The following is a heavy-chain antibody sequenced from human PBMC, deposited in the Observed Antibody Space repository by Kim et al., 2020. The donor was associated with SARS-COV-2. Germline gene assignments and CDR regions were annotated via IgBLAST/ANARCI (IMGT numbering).Heavy chain of an antibody. CDR3: AKGPLYCSSTSCASGWFDP. Sequence: GGSLRLSCAASGFTFSSYGMHWVRQAPGKGLEWVAVISYDGSNKYYADSVKGRFTISRDNSKNTLYLQMNSLRAEDTAVYYCAKGPLYCSSTSCASGWFDPWGQGTLVTVSS. V-gene: IGHV3-30*18. CDR2: ISYDGSNK. D-gene: IGHD2-2*01. CDR1: GFTFSSYG. J-gene: IGHJ5*02.